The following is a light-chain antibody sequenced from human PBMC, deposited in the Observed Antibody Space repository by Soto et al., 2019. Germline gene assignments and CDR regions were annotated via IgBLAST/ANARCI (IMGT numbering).Light chain of an antibody. V-gene: IGKV1-9*01. CDR3: QQLNSYPLT. CDR1: QGISSY. J-gene: IGKJ3*01. Sequence: DIQLTQSPSFLSASVGDRVTITCRASQGISSYLAWYQQKPGKAPKLLIYAASTLQSGVPSRFSGSGSGTEFTLIISILQPEDFATYYCQQLNSYPLTFGPGTKVDIK. CDR2: AAS.